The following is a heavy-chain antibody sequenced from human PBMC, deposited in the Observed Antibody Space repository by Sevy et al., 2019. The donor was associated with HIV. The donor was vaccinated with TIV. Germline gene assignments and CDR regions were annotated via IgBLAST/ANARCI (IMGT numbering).Heavy chain of an antibody. J-gene: IGHJ4*02. D-gene: IGHD3-22*01. Sequence: GGSLRLSCAASGFTFSTYWMHWVRQAPGKGLEWVANIKLDESEKYYVASVKGRFTISRDNAKNSLYLQMNSLRPGDTAVYYCARGNSGSFDYWGQGTLVTVSS. CDR3: ARGNSGSFDY. V-gene: IGHV3-7*04. CDR2: IKLDESEK. CDR1: GFTFSTYW.